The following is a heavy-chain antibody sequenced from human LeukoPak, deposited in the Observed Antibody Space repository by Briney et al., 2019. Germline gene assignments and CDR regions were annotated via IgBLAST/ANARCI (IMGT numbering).Heavy chain of an antibody. CDR2: IYYSGST. CDR1: GGSISSSSYY. CDR3: ARLIRQLWLLDY. J-gene: IGHJ4*02. V-gene: IGHV4-39*01. Sequence: PSETLSLTCTVSGGSISSSSYYWGWIRQPPGKGLEWIGSIYYSGSTYYNPSLKSRITISVDTSKNQFSLKLSSVTAADTAVYYCARLIRQLWLLDYWGQGTLVTVSS. D-gene: IGHD5-18*01.